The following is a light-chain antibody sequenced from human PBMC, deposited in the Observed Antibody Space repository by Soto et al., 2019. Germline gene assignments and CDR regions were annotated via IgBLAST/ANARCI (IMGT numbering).Light chain of an antibody. CDR3: QVYGGSAIYT. J-gene: IGKJ2*01. CDR2: SVS. V-gene: IGKV3-20*01. CDR1: QSVNTNY. Sequence: EFVLTQSPVTLSLSPGERATLSCRASQSVNTNYLAWYQQRPGQAPSLLIYSVSRRATGIPDRFSGSGSGTDFTLTISRLEPEDFAVYYCQVYGGSAIYTFGQGTRLQI.